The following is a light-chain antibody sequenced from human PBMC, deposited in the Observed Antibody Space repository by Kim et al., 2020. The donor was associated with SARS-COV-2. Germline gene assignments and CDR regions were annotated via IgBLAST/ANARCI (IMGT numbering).Light chain of an antibody. CDR1: QDIRNY. V-gene: IGKV1-27*01. Sequence: ASVGDRVTITCRPSQDIRNYLGWFQLKPGKAPKLLIYAASALQPGVPSRFSGSGSGTDFTLTVTSLQPEDVATYYCQKCDSAPWTFGQGTKVEIK. CDR2: AAS. CDR3: QKCDSAPWT. J-gene: IGKJ1*01.